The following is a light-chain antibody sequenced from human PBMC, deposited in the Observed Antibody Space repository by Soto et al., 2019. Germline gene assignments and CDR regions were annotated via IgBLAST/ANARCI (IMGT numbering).Light chain of an antibody. CDR2: DVS. CDR1: ESVTNY. V-gene: IGKV3-20*01. CDR3: QQYGSSPIT. J-gene: IGKJ5*01. Sequence: LTHSPATVSFSPRERGTLSCRASESVTNYLAWYQQKPGRAPRLLVYDVSNRATGIPDRFSGSGSGTDFSLTISRLEPEDFAVYYCQQYGSSPITFGQGTRLEIK.